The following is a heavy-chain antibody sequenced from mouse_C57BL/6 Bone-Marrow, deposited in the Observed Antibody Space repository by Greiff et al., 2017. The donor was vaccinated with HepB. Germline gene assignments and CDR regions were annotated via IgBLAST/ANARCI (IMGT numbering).Heavy chain of an antibody. CDR2: ISSGGSYT. CDR3: ARRDGYCGYAMDY. Sequence: EVMLVESGGDLVKPGGSLKLSCAASGFTFSSYGMSWVRQTPDKRLEWVATISSGGSYTYYPDSVKGRFTISRDNAKNTLYLQMSSLKSEDTAMYYCARRDGYCGYAMDYWGQGTSVTVSS. CDR1: GFTFSSYG. D-gene: IGHD2-3*01. V-gene: IGHV5-6*02. J-gene: IGHJ4*01.